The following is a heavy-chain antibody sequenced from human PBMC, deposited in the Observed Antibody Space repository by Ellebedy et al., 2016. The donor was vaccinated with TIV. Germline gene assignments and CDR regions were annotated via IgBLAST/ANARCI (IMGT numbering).Heavy chain of an antibody. CDR3: ARVGGYCSSTSCYKHFQH. J-gene: IGHJ1*01. CDR2: IKQDGSEK. Sequence: GGSLRLXXAASGFTFSSYWMSWVRQAPGKGLEWVANIKQDGSEKYYVDSVKGRFTISRDNAKNSLYLQMNSLRAEDTAVYYCARVGGYCSSTSCYKHFQHWGQGTLVTVSS. D-gene: IGHD2-2*02. V-gene: IGHV3-7*01. CDR1: GFTFSSYW.